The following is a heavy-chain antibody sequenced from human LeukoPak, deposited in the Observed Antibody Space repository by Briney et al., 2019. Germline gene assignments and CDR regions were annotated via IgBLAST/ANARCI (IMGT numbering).Heavy chain of an antibody. J-gene: IGHJ4*02. V-gene: IGHV3-23*01. Sequence: GGSLRLSCSASGFTFSRFAMTWVRHLPGKGLEWVSTISGNGLQTFYAESVKGRFSVSRDNSVNIVYLQMDSLRADDSALYSCAKDANYLDSSGYFIPFDYWGPGTLVTVAS. CDR3: AKDANYLDSSGYFIPFDY. D-gene: IGHD6-19*01. CDR2: ISGNGLQT. CDR1: GFTFSRFA.